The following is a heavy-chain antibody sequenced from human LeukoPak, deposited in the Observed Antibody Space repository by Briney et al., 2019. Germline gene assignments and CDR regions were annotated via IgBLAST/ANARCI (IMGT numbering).Heavy chain of an antibody. Sequence: GGSLRLSCAASGFTFSNYWMSWVRQAPGKGLEWVAVIWSDGSNKYYADSVKGRFTISRDNSKNTLYLQMNSLRAEDTAVYYCARRRYSVYDFDYWGQGTLVTVSS. V-gene: IGHV3-33*08. CDR3: ARRRYSVYDFDY. CDR1: GFTFSNYW. CDR2: IWSDGSNK. J-gene: IGHJ4*02. D-gene: IGHD5/OR15-5a*01.